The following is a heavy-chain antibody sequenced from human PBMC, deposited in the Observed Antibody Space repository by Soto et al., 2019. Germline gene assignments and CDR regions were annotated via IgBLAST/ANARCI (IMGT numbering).Heavy chain of an antibody. CDR1: GYTFTSYA. J-gene: IGHJ6*02. V-gene: IGHV1-18*01. CDR2: ISAYNGNT. Sequence: ASVKVSCKASGYTFTSYAMRWVRQAPGQRLEWMGWISAYNGNTNYAQKLQGRVTMTTDTSTSTAYMELRSLRSDDTAVYYCAREDGYSGYDPYYYYGMDVWGQGTTVTVSS. D-gene: IGHD5-12*01. CDR3: AREDGYSGYDPYYYYGMDV.